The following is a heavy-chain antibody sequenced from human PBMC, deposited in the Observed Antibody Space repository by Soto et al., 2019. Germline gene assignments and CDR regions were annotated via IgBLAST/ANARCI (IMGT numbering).Heavy chain of an antibody. D-gene: IGHD5-12*01. CDR2: IYYSGST. J-gene: IGHJ4*02. CDR1: GGSISSYY. CDR3: ARVDIVATGNFDY. Sequence: QVQLQESGPGLVKPSETLSLTCTVSGGSISSYYWSWIRQPPGKGLEWIGYIYYSGSTNYNPSLKSRVTISVDTSKNQFSLKLSSVTAADTAVYYCARVDIVATGNFDYWGQGTLVTVSS. V-gene: IGHV4-59*01.